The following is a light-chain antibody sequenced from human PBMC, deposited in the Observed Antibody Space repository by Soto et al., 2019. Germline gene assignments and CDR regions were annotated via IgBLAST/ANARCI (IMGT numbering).Light chain of an antibody. CDR3: SSWTSSTTQV. Sequence: QSALTQPASVSGSPGQSITISCTGTSSDVGGYNFVSWYQQHPGKAPKLMIYEVNNRPSGVSNRFSGSKSGNTASLTISGLQAEDEAYYYCSSWTSSTTQVLGGGTQLTVL. CDR1: SSDVGGYNF. J-gene: IGLJ3*02. CDR2: EVN. V-gene: IGLV2-14*01.